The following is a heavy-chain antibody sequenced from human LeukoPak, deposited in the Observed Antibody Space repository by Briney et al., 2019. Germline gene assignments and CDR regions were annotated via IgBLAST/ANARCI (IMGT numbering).Heavy chain of an antibody. CDR2: IIPIFGTA. V-gene: IGHV1-69*13. D-gene: IGHD3-10*01. CDR1: GGTFSSYA. Sequence: SVKVSCKASGGTFSSYAISWVRQAPGQGPEWMGGIIPIFGTANYAQKFQGRVTITADESTSTAYMELSSLRSEDTAVYYCARDLTDHYYGRDYYYYMDVWGKGTTVTISS. J-gene: IGHJ6*03. CDR3: ARDLTDHYYGRDYYYYMDV.